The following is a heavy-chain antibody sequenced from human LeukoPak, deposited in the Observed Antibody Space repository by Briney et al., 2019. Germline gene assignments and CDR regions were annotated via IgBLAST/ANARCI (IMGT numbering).Heavy chain of an antibody. Sequence: GSSVKVSCKASGGTFSSYAISWVRQAPGQGLEWMGGIIPIFGTANYAQKFQGRVTITTDESTSTAYMELSSLRSEDTAVYYCARERDGYNPQAFDIWGQGTMVTVSS. CDR2: IIPIFGTA. J-gene: IGHJ3*02. D-gene: IGHD5-24*01. V-gene: IGHV1-69*05. CDR1: GGTFSSYA. CDR3: ARERDGYNPQAFDI.